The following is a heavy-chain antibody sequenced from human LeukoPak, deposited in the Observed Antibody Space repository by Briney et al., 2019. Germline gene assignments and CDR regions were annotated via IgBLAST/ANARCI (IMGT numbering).Heavy chain of an antibody. D-gene: IGHD3-22*01. V-gene: IGHV1-69*04. CDR1: GGTFSSYA. J-gene: IGHJ5*02. CDR2: IIPILGIA. Sequence: SVTVSFKASGGTFSSYAISWVRQAPGQGLEWMGRIIPILGIANYAQKFQGRVTITADKSTSTAYMELSSMRSEDTAVYYCARDGGVTYYYDSSGSLTNWFDPWGQGTMVTVSS. CDR3: ARDGGVTYYYDSSGSLTNWFDP.